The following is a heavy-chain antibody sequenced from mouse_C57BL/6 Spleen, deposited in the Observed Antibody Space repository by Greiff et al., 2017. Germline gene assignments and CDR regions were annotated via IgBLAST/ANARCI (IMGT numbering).Heavy chain of an antibody. J-gene: IGHJ2*01. CDR1: GYAFSSSW. CDR3: ARENWGGGYYFDY. CDR2: IYPGDGDT. V-gene: IGHV1-82*01. D-gene: IGHD4-1*01. Sequence: QVQLKQSGPELVKPGASVKISCKASGYAFSSSWMNWVKQRPGKGLEWIGRIYPGDGDTNYNGKFKGKATLTADKSSSTAYMQLSSLTSEDSAVYFCARENWGGGYYFDYWGQGTTLTVSS.